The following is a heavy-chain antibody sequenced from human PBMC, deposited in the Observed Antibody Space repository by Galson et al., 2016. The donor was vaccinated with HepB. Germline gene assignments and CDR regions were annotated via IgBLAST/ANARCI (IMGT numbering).Heavy chain of an antibody. CDR1: GGSISSSTYY. Sequence: SETLSLTCSVSGGSISSSTYYWGWIRQPPGKGLEWIGNIYFTGNTYYNPSLQSRVSISIDTSKNHFSLKMNSVTAADTAVYYCASLSVSIGGPRAYWGQGTLVTVSS. CDR2: IYFTGNT. J-gene: IGHJ4*02. V-gene: IGHV4-39*02. D-gene: IGHD5/OR15-5a*01. CDR3: ASLSVSIGGPRAY.